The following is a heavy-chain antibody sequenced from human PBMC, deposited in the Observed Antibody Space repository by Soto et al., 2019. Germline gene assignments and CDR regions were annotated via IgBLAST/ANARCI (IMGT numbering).Heavy chain of an antibody. CDR2: IDWDDDK. J-gene: IGHJ6*02. Sequence: SGPTLVNPTQTLTLTCTFSGFSLSTSGMCVSWIRQPPGKALEWLARIDWDDDKYYSTSLKTRLTISKDTSKNQVVLTMTNMDPVDTATYYCARTLYSSGWSGGMDVWGQGTTVTVSS. CDR1: GFSLSTSGMC. CDR3: ARTLYSSGWSGGMDV. D-gene: IGHD6-19*01. V-gene: IGHV2-70*11.